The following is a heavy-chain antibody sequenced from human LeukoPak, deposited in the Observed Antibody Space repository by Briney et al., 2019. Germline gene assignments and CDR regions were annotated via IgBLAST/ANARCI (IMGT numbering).Heavy chain of an antibody. J-gene: IGHJ4*02. CDR3: ARETGYQGTYNY. D-gene: IGHD5-12*01. V-gene: IGHV3-21*01. Sequence: GGSLTLSCVVSGLTFTSYTMDWVRQAPGKGLEWLSSISSSSNDIYYADSVKGRFTISRDNAKNSLYLQMNSLRAEDTAVYYCARETGYQGTYNYWGQGTLVTVSS. CDR2: ISSSSNDI. CDR1: GLTFTSYT.